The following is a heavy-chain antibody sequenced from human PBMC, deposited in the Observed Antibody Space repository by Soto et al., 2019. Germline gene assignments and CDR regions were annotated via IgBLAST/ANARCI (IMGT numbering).Heavy chain of an antibody. V-gene: IGHV1-69*13. CDR2: IIPIFGTA. J-gene: IGHJ4*02. CDR3: ARQYYGSGSYYNLAFLRHPIDY. Sequence: SVKVSCKASGGTFSSYAISWVRQAPGQGLEWMGGIIPIFGTANYAQKFQGRVTITADESTSTAYMELSSLRSEDTAVYYCARQYYGSGSYYNLAFLRHPIDYWGQGTLVTVSS. D-gene: IGHD3-10*01. CDR1: GGTFSSYA.